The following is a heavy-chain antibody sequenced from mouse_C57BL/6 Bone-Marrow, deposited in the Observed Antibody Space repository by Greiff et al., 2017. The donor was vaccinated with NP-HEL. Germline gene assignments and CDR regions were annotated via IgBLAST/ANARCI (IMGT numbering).Heavy chain of an antibody. CDR1: GYTFTSYW. CDR2: IYPGSGST. CDR3: ARMGDGYYFFFDY. V-gene: IGHV1-55*01. D-gene: IGHD2-3*01. Sequence: QVQLQQPGAELVKPGASVKMSCKASGYTFTSYWITWVKQRPGQGLEWIGDIYPGSGSTNYNEKFKSKATLTVYTSSSTAYMQLSSLTSEDSAVYYCARMGDGYYFFFDYWGQGTTLTVSS. J-gene: IGHJ2*01.